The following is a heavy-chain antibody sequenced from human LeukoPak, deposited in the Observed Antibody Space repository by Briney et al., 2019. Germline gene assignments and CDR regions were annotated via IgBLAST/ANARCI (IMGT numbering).Heavy chain of an antibody. CDR3: AKAPNYDILTGYYLDY. CDR1: GFTFSSYG. Sequence: GGSLRLSCAASGFTFSSYGMHWVRQAPGKGLEWVAVISYDGSNKYYADSVKGRFTISRDNSKNTLYLQMNSLRAEDTAAYYCAKAPNYDILTGYYLDYWGQGTLVTVSS. V-gene: IGHV3-30*18. D-gene: IGHD3-9*01. J-gene: IGHJ4*02. CDR2: ISYDGSNK.